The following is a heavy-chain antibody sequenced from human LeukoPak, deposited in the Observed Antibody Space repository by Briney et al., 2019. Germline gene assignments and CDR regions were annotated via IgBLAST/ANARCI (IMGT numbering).Heavy chain of an antibody. CDR2: ISYDGSNK. CDR1: GFTFSSYG. V-gene: IGHV3-30*18. D-gene: IGHD4-17*01. Sequence: AGGSLRLSCAASGFTFSSYGMHWVRQAPGKGLEWVAVISYDGSNKYYADSVKGRFTISRDNSTNTLYLQMNSLRAEDTAVYYCAKDHSFDYGDPYSYYGMDVWGKGTTVTVSS. J-gene: IGHJ6*04. CDR3: AKDHSFDYGDPYSYYGMDV.